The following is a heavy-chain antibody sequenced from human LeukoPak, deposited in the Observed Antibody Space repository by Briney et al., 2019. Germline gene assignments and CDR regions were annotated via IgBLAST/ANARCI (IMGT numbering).Heavy chain of an antibody. CDR1: GFTFTKYW. V-gene: IGHV3-7*01. CDR3: ARGGLWFGESLPNRFDP. Sequence: GDSLRLSCAASGFTFTKYWMTWVRQAPGKGLEWVGNIKQDGSDKNYMDSVKGRFTISRDNAKNSLYLQMNSLRAEDTAVYYCARGGLWFGESLPNRFDPWGQGTLVTVSS. D-gene: IGHD3-10*01. J-gene: IGHJ5*02. CDR2: IKQDGSDK.